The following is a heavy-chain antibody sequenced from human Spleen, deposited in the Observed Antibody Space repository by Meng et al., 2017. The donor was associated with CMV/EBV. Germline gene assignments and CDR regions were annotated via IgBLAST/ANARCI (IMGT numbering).Heavy chain of an antibody. D-gene: IGHD3-3*01. CDR1: YY. J-gene: IGHJ5*02. CDR3: ASTKISIFGVVTFETASYNWFDP. V-gene: IGHV4-59*01. CDR2: VYHSGRT. Sequence: YYWRWRRQPPGKGLEWIGYVYHSGRTNYNPSLKSRVTISVDTSKNQFSLRLRSVTAADTAVYYCASTKISIFGVVTFETASYNWFDPWGQGTLVTVSS.